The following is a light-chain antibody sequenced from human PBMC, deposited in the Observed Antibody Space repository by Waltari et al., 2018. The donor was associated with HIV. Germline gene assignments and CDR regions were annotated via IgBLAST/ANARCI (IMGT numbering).Light chain of an antibody. CDR1: SRDVGGYGY. V-gene: IGLV2-23*02. J-gene: IGLJ1*01. CDR2: DVR. CDR3: CSYAGNDTYV. Sequence: QPALTQPASVSGSPGQSITISCTGSSRDVGGYGYVSWYQQHSGKVPKVLIYDVRRRFPGVSSRFSGSRSGNTASLRISGLQPEDEADYYCCSYAGNDTYVYGSGTMVTAL.